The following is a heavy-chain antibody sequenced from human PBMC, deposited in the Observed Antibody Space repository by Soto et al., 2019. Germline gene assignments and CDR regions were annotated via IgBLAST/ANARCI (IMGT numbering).Heavy chain of an antibody. Sequence: GGSLRLSCAASGFTFSSYAMHWVRQAPGKGLEWVAVISYDGSNKYYADSVKGRFTISRDNSKNTLYLQMNSLRAEDQAVYYCARDGGLGYCNNGVCYDAFDIWGQGTMVTVSS. V-gene: IGHV3-30*04. CDR3: ARDGGLGYCNNGVCYDAFDI. CDR1: GFTFSSYA. D-gene: IGHD2-8*01. J-gene: IGHJ3*02. CDR2: ISYDGSNK.